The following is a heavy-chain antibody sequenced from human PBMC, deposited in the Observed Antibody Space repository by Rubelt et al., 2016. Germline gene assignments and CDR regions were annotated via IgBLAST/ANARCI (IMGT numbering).Heavy chain of an antibody. CDR1: GGSISSSSYY. CDR2: IYYSGST. J-gene: IGHJ4*02. CDR3: ATPMDCSGGRCYLGFDY. D-gene: IGHD2-15*01. V-gene: IGHV4-39*01. Sequence: QLQLQESGPGLVEPSETLSLTCTVSGGSISSSSYYWGWIRQPPGKGLEWIGTIYYSGSTYYNPSLKSRVTISVDTSKKQFSRKLRSVTAADTAVYYWATPMDCSGGRCYLGFDYGGQGTLVTVSS.